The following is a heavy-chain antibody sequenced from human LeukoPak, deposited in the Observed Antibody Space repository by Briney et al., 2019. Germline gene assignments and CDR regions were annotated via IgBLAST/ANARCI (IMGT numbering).Heavy chain of an antibody. CDR2: IKLDGSEK. CDR3: ARDPYSSTWSYGMDV. V-gene: IGHV3-7*05. J-gene: IGHJ6*02. CDR1: GFTFSTYW. D-gene: IGHD6-13*01. Sequence: PGGSLRLSCAASGFTFSTYWMSWVRQAPGKGLEWVANIKLDGSEKVYVDSVKGRFTISRDNAQNSLFLQMNALRAEDTAVYYCARDPYSSTWSYGMDVWGQGTTVTVSS.